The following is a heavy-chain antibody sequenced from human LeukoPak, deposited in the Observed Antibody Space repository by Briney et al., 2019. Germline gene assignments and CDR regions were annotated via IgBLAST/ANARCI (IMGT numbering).Heavy chain of an antibody. J-gene: IGHJ5*02. Sequence: SQTLSLTCTVSGGSISSGGYYWSWIRQHPGKGLEWIGYIYYSGSTYYNPSLKSRVTISVDTSKNQFSLKLISVTAADTVFYXXXSLGAXAXDRWFDPWGXGTLVTVSS. CDR2: IYYSGST. CDR1: GGSISSGGYY. CDR3: XSLGAXAXDRWFDP. D-gene: IGHD1-26*01. V-gene: IGHV4-31*03.